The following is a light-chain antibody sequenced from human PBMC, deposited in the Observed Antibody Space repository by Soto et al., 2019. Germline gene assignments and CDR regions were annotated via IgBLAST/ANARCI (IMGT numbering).Light chain of an antibody. CDR3: CSYAGSSIVV. V-gene: IGLV2-23*02. CDR2: EVS. CDR1: SSDVGSYDL. Sequence: QSVLTQPASVSGSPGQSITISCTGTSSDVGSYDLVSWYQQHPGKAPKLMIYEVSKRPSGVSNRFSGSKSGNTASLTISGLQAEDEADYYCCSYAGSSIVVFGGGTELIVL. J-gene: IGLJ2*01.